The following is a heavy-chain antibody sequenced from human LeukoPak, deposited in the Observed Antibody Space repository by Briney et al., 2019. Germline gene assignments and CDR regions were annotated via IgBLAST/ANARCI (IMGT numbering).Heavy chain of an antibody. CDR1: GFTFSSYA. D-gene: IGHD2-15*01. Sequence: GGSLRLSCAASGFTFSSYAMSWVRQAPGKGLEWVSAISGSGGSAYYADSVKGRFTISRDNSKNTLYLQMNSLRAEDTAVYYCAKWTDIVVVVANGYFDYWGQGTLVTVSS. J-gene: IGHJ4*02. CDR3: AKWTDIVVVVANGYFDY. CDR2: ISGSGGSA. V-gene: IGHV3-23*01.